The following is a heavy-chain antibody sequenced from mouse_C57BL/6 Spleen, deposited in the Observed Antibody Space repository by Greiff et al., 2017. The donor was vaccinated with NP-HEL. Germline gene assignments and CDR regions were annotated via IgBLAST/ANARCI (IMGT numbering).Heavy chain of an antibody. Sequence: EVQLVESGGGLVQPGGSLKLSCAASGFTFSDYYMYWVRQTPEKRLEWVAYISNGGGSTYYPDTVKGRFTISRDNAKNTLYLQMSRRKSEDTAMYYCARQYDYDVRYAMDYWGQGTSVTVSS. V-gene: IGHV5-12*01. J-gene: IGHJ4*01. D-gene: IGHD2-4*01. CDR1: GFTFSDYY. CDR3: ARQYDYDVRYAMDY. CDR2: ISNGGGST.